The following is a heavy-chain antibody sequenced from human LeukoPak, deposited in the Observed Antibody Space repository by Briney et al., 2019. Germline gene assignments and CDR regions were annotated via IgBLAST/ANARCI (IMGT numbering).Heavy chain of an antibody. Sequence: GGSLRLSCAASGFTFSSYGMHWVRQAPGKGLEWVAVISYDGSNKYYADSVKGRFTISRDNSKNTLYLQMNSLRAKDTAVYYCAKDLSAGGNSVDYWGKGTLVTVSS. V-gene: IGHV3-30*18. D-gene: IGHD4-23*01. CDR1: GFTFSSYG. CDR2: ISYDGSNK. J-gene: IGHJ4*02. CDR3: AKDLSAGGNSVDY.